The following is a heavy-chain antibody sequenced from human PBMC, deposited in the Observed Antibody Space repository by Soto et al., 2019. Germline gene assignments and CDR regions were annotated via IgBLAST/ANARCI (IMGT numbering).Heavy chain of an antibody. CDR2: IIPIFGTA. J-gene: IGHJ6*02. V-gene: IGHV1-69*06. CDR3: ASLRERYNWNDGEIYYYCGMDV. Sequence: QVQLVQSGAEVKKPGSSVKVSCKASGGTFSSYAISWVRQAPGQGLEWMGGIIPIFGTANYAQKFQGRVTITSDKSTSTAYMELSSLSSEDTAVYYCASLRERYNWNDGEIYYYCGMDVWGQGTTVTVSS. CDR1: GGTFSSYA. D-gene: IGHD1-1*01.